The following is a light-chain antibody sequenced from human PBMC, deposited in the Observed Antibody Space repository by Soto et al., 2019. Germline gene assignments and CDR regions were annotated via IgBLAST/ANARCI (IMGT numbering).Light chain of an antibody. Sequence: DIQMTQSPSTLSASVGDRVTITCRASQSISGWLAWYQQKPGKAPKLLIYKASSLETGVPSGFSGSGSGTEFTLTISSLQPDDFATYYCQQYNSYSGTFGRGTKVDIK. V-gene: IGKV1-5*03. CDR3: QQYNSYSGT. CDR1: QSISGW. J-gene: IGKJ1*01. CDR2: KAS.